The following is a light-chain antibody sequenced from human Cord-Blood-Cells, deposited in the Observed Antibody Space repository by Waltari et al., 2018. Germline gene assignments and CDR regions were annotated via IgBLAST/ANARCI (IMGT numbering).Light chain of an antibody. J-gene: IGLJ2*01. V-gene: IGLV2-14*01. CDR3: SSYTSSSNVV. Sequence: QSALTQPASVSGSPGQSITISCTGTSSDGDGYNYVSWYQQHPGKATKLMIYDVSNRPSGVSNRFSGSKSGNTASLTISGLQAEDEADYYCSSYTSSSNVVFGGGTKLTVL. CDR2: DVS. CDR1: SSDGDGYNY.